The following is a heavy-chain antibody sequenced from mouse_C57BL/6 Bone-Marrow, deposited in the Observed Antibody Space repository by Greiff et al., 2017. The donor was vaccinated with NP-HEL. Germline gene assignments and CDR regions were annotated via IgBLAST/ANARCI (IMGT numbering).Heavy chain of an antibody. J-gene: IGHJ4*01. CDR3: AIYYYGSMDY. CDR1: GFTITDDY. CDR2: IDPENGDT. D-gene: IGHD1-1*01. V-gene: IGHV14-4*01. Sequence: VQLQQSGAELVRPGASVKLSCTASGFTITDDYMHWVKQRPEQGLEWIGMIDPENGDTEYASKFQGKATITADKSSNTAYMQLSSLTSEDTAVSDCAIYYYGSMDYGGRGTAVTVTA.